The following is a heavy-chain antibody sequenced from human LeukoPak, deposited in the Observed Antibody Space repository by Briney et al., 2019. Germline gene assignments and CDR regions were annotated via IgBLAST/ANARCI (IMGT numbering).Heavy chain of an antibody. CDR3: ARQTKKWELIDDFDY. J-gene: IGHJ4*02. CDR1: GGSFSGYY. V-gene: IGHV4-34*01. CDR2: INHSGTT. D-gene: IGHD1-26*01. Sequence: PSETLSLTCAVYGGSFSGYYWSWIRQTPGKRLEWIGEINHSGTTNYNPSLKSRVTISVDTSKNQFSLKLSSVTAADTAVYYCARQTKKWELIDDFDYWGQGTLVTVSS.